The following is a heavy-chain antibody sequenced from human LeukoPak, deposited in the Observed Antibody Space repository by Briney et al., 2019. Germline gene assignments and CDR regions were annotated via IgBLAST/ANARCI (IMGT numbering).Heavy chain of an antibody. CDR3: ARGRQMSINWYFDL. CDR1: GYTFTAHD. CDR2: MNPKSGST. D-gene: IGHD3-10*01. Sequence: GASVKVSCKTSGYTFTAHDIFWVRQAAGQGLEWMGWMNPKSGSTAYAQKVQGRVTFTRNTSITTAYLDPTNLRYEDTAMYYCARGRQMSINWYFDLWGRGTQVTVAS. V-gene: IGHV1-8*03. J-gene: IGHJ2*01.